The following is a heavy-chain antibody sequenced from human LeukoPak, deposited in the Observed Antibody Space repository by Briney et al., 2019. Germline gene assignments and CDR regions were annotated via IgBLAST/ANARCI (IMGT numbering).Heavy chain of an antibody. CDR2: IYHSGST. Sequence: SETLSLTCAVSGYSISSGYYWGWIRQPPGKGLKWIGSIYHSGSTYYNPSLKSRVTISVDTSKNQFSLKLSSVTAADTAVYYCASLVVVDYYYYYYMDVWGKGTTVTVSS. D-gene: IGHD3-22*01. CDR1: GYSISSGYY. CDR3: ASLVVVDYYYYYYMDV. J-gene: IGHJ6*03. V-gene: IGHV4-38-2*01.